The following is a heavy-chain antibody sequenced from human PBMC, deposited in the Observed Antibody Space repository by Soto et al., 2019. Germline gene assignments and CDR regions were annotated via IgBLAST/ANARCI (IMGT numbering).Heavy chain of an antibody. CDR1: GFSFSNYA. Sequence: GGSLRLSCAVSGFSFSNYAINWVRQASGKGLEWVSGISGSGGRTYYADSVKGRFTISRDNSKNTLYLQMNSLRAEDTAVYYCAKESRYCSGGTCYSDAFDIWGQGTMVTVSS. CDR3: AKESRYCSGGTCYSDAFDI. D-gene: IGHD2-15*01. V-gene: IGHV3-23*01. CDR2: ISGSGGRT. J-gene: IGHJ3*02.